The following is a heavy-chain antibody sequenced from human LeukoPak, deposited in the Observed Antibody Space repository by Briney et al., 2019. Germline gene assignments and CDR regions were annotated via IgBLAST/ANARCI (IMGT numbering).Heavy chain of an antibody. CDR1: GFTFSDYY. CDR3: VSNYYGSGSYGRRISYYFDY. J-gene: IGHJ4*02. D-gene: IGHD3-10*01. Sequence: PGGSLRLSCAASGFTFSDYYMSWIRQAPGKGLEWVSYISSSGSTIYYADSVKGRFTISRDNAKNSLYLQMNSLRAEDTAVYYCVSNYYGSGSYGRRISYYFDYWGQGTLVTVSS. V-gene: IGHV3-11*01. CDR2: ISSSGSTI.